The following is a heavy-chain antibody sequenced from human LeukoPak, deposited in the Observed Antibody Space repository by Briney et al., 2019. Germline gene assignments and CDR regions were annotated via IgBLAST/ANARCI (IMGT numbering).Heavy chain of an antibody. J-gene: IGHJ1*01. CDR1: GYSNSSGYY. Sequence: SETLSLTCTVSGYSNSSGYYWGWIRQPPGKGLEWIGSMYHSGSTYYNPSLKSRVTISVDTSKNQFSLKLSSVTAADTAVYYCARSVGATEYFQHWGQGALVTVSS. CDR2: MYHSGST. D-gene: IGHD1-26*01. CDR3: ARSVGATEYFQH. V-gene: IGHV4-38-2*02.